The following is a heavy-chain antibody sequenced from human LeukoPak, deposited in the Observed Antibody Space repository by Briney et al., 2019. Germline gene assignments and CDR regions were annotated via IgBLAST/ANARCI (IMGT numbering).Heavy chain of an antibody. CDR2: ISYDGSNK. CDR3: AKDPYGRWNYFDY. D-gene: IGHD1-1*01. V-gene: IGHV3-30*18. CDR1: GFTFSSYG. Sequence: GGSLRLSCAASGFTFSSYGMHWVRQAPGKGLEWVAVISYDGSNKYYADSVKGRFNISRDNSKNTLYLQMNSLRAEDTAIYYCAKDPYGRWNYFDYWGQGTLVTVSS. J-gene: IGHJ4*02.